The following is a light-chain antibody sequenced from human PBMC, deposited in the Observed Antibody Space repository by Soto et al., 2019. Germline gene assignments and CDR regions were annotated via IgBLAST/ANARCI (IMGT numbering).Light chain of an antibody. Sequence: SSLTQPASVSGSPGQSITISCTGTSSDVGAYDYVSWFQHYPGKAPKLLIYEVTNRPSGVSDRFSGSRSGNTASLTISGLQAEDEADYYCSSYTITNTLVFGSGTKVTVL. CDR1: SSDVGAYDY. J-gene: IGLJ1*01. CDR2: EVT. CDR3: SSYTITNTLV. V-gene: IGLV2-14*01.